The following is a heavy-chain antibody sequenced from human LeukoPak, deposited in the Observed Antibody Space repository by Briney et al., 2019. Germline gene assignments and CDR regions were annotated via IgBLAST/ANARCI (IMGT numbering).Heavy chain of an antibody. CDR3: ARHTKVGSKPDAFDI. Sequence: SETLSLTCIVSGGSIRSSSYYWGWIRQPPGKGLEWIGSIYYSENTYYNPSRKSRVTISVDTSKNEFSLKLSSVPAADTAVYYCARHTKVGSKPDAFDIWGQGTMVTVSS. CDR2: IYYSENT. CDR1: GGSIRSSSYY. V-gene: IGHV4-39*01. J-gene: IGHJ3*02. D-gene: IGHD1-26*01.